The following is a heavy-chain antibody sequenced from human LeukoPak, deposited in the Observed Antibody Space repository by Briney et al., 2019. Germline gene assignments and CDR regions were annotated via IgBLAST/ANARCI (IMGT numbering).Heavy chain of an antibody. D-gene: IGHD3-22*01. CDR2: ISGSGGST. Sequence: GGSLRLSCAASGFTFSSYGMSWVRQAPGKGLEWVSAISGSGGSTYYADSVKSRFTISRDNSKNTLYLQMNSLRAEDTAVYYCAKDPSYDSSGYYFSDPHWGQGTLVTVSS. CDR3: AKDPSYDSSGYYFSDPH. CDR1: GFTFSSYG. V-gene: IGHV3-23*01. J-gene: IGHJ4*02.